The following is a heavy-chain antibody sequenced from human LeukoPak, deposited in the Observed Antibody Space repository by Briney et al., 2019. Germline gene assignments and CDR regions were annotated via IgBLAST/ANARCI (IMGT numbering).Heavy chain of an antibody. CDR3: AKDVKPDSGRDVDY. CDR2: IYPSGDST. V-gene: IGHV3-23*01. J-gene: IGHJ4*02. CDR1: GFTFGSFS. D-gene: IGHD6-19*01. Sequence: GGSLRLSCAASGFTFGSFSMNWVRQAPGKGLEWVSAIYPSGDSTYYADSVKGRFTISRDNSRNTLYLQMHSLSAEDTAVHYCAKDVKPDSGRDVDYWGQGTLVTVSS.